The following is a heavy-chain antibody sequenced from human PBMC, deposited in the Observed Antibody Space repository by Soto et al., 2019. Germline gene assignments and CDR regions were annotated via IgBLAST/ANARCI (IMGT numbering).Heavy chain of an antibody. V-gene: IGHV1-3*05. J-gene: IGHJ4*02. D-gene: IGHD4-17*01. CDR3: ASASYGGEFDY. CDR1: GSTFTSYA. Sequence: QVQLVQSGAEEKKPGASVKVSCKASGSTFTSYAMHWVRQAPGQRLEWMGWINAGNGNTKYSQKFQGRVTITRDTSARTADMELSSLRSEDRAVNYCASASYGGEFDYWGQGTLVTVSS. CDR2: INAGNGNT.